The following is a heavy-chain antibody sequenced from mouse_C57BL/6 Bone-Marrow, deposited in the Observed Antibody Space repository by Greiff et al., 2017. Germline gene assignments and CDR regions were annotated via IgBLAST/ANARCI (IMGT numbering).Heavy chain of an antibody. CDR2: IYPRSGNT. CDR3: SRDDYDDY. J-gene: IGHJ2*01. D-gene: IGHD2-4*01. Sequence: VKVVESGAELARPGASVKLSCKASGYTFTSYGISWVKQRTGQGLEWIGGIYPRSGNTYYNEKFKGKATLTADKSSSTAYMELRSLTSEDSAVDFFSRDDYDDYWGQGTTLTVSS. V-gene: IGHV1-81*01. CDR1: GYTFTSYG.